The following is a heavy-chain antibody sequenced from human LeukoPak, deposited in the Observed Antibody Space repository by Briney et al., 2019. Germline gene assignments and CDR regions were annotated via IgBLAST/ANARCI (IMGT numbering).Heavy chain of an antibody. CDR2: XXXNGGST. V-gene: IGHV3-64D*06. CDR1: GFTFSXXX. Sequence: QPGGSLRLSCSASGFTFSXXXXXXVXQAPGXGLEXXXXXXXNGGSTYYADSVKGRXTISRDNSKNTLYLQMISLRAEDTAVYYCVKSWKTMGGYDYHGLFAYWGQGTLVTVSS. CDR3: VKSWKTMGGYDYHGLFAY. J-gene: IGHJ4*02. D-gene: IGHD5-12*01.